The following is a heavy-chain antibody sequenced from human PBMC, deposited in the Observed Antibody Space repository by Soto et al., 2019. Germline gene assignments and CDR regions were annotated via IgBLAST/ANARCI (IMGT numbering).Heavy chain of an antibody. V-gene: IGHV4-39*07. D-gene: IGHD4-4*01. CDR3: ARTCPFYSKGPWVSWFDP. CDR1: GGSISSSSSYY. CDR2: INHSGST. J-gene: IGHJ5*02. Sequence: PSETLSLTCTVSGGSISSSSSYYWGWIRQPPGKGLEWIGRINHSGSTNYNPSLKSRVTISVDTSKNQFSLKLSSVTAADTAVYYCARTCPFYSKGPWVSWFDPWGQGTLVTVSS.